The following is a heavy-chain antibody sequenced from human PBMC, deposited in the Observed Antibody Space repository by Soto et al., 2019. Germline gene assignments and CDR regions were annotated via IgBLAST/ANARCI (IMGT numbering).Heavy chain of an antibody. CDR2: MHYSGRT. D-gene: IGHD2-2*01. CDR1: GGSITAGDYY. V-gene: IGHV4-30-4*08. Sequence: SETLSLTCTVSGGSITAGDYYWGWIRQHPGKGLEWIGYMHYSGRTYNNPALRSRVVISLDTSKNQFSLKLSSVTAADTAVYYCARVPDRWGQGTLVTVSS. J-gene: IGHJ5*02. CDR3: ARVPDR.